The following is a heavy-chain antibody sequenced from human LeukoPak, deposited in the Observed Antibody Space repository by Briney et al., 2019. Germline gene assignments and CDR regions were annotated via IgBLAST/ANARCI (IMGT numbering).Heavy chain of an antibody. CDR2: ISYDGSNK. D-gene: IGHD2-2*01. CDR1: GFTFSSYA. CDR3: ARESSPESYCSSTSCYGEFDY. J-gene: IGHJ4*02. Sequence: PGRSLRLSCAASGFTFSSYAMHWVRQAPGKGLEWVAVISYDGSNKYYADSVKGRFTISRDNSKNTLYLQMNSLRAEDTAVYYCARESSPESYCSSTSCYGEFDYWGQGTLVTVSS. V-gene: IGHV3-30-3*01.